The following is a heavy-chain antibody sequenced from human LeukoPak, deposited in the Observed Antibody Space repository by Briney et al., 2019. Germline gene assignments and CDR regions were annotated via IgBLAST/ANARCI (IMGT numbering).Heavy chain of an antibody. CDR1: GFTFDDYG. D-gene: IGHD5-18*01. V-gene: IGHV3-20*04. CDR2: ITWDGGSI. CDR3: AKESEGIHSTETDY. Sequence: GGSLRLSCVASGFTFDDYGMSWVRQAPGKGLEWVSGITWDGGSIGYADSVKGRFTISRDNSKNTLYLQMNSLRAEDTAVYYCAKESEGIHSTETDYWGQGTLVTVSS. J-gene: IGHJ4*02.